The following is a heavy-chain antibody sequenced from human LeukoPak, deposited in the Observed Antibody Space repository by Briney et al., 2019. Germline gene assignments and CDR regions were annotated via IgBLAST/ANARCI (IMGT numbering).Heavy chain of an antibody. CDR1: GYTFTSYG. D-gene: IGHD2-2*01. J-gene: IGHJ3*02. Sequence: ASVKVSCKASGYTFTSYGISWVRQAPGQRLEWMGWISAYNGNTNYAQKLQGRVTMTTDTSTSTAYMELRSLRSDDTAVYYCARDPLVYCSSTSCYPIGDDAFDIWGQGTMVTVSS. CDR3: ARDPLVYCSSTSCYPIGDDAFDI. CDR2: ISAYNGNT. V-gene: IGHV1-18*01.